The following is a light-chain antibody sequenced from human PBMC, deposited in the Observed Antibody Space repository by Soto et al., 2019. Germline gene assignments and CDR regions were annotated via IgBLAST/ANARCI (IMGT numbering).Light chain of an antibody. CDR3: QQYSSSSLYT. CDR2: DAS. V-gene: IGKV3-20*01. Sequence: IVLTQSPGTLSLSPGERATLSCRASQSVSSAYLAWYQQRPGQAPRLLIYDASYRATGVPDRFSGSGSGTDFTLTISRLEPEDFALYYCQQYSSSSLYTFGQGTKVEI. J-gene: IGKJ2*01. CDR1: QSVSSAY.